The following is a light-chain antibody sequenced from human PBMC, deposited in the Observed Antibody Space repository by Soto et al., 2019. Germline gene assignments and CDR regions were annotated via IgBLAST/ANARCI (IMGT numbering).Light chain of an antibody. CDR1: NSNIGSNN. Sequence: QSVLTQPPSVSGTPGQRVTISCSGSNSNIGSNNVNWYQQLPGTAPKLLICVNDQRPSGVPDRFSGSKSGNSASLTISGLQSEDEGEYYCAARHDSPNVFYVFGTGTKVTVL. J-gene: IGLJ1*01. CDR2: VND. CDR3: AARHDSPNVFYV. V-gene: IGLV1-44*01.